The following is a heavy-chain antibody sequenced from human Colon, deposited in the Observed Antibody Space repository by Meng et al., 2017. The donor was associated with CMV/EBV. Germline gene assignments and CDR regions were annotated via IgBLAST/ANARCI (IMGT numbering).Heavy chain of an antibody. CDR3: ARDTPHNAFEP. D-gene: IGHD2-15*01. CDR2: IDNEGSGA. J-gene: IGHJ5*02. V-gene: IGHV3-74*01. CDR1: GFTFNKYW. Sequence: GGSLRLSCVASGFTFNKYWMHWVRQPPGGGLVWLSRIDNEGSGAIHADSVRGRFTVSRDNARNTVYLQMNNLRDEDTAVYYCARDTPHNAFEPWGHGTLVTVSS.